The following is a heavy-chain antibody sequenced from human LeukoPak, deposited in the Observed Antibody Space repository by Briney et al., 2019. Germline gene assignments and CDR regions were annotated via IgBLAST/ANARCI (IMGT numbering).Heavy chain of an antibody. CDR3: AKIRARRILRIGEFDY. CDR2: ISYDGSNK. CDR1: GFTFSSYG. V-gene: IGHV3-30*18. D-gene: IGHD3-3*01. J-gene: IGHJ4*02. Sequence: PGGSLRLSCAASGFTFSSYGMHWVRQAPGKGLEWVAVISYDGSNKYYADSVKGRFTISRDNSKNTLYLQMNSLRAEDTAVYYCAKIRARRILRIGEFDYWGQRTLVTVSS.